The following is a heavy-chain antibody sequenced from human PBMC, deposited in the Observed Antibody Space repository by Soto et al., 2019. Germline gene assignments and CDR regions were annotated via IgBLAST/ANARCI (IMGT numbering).Heavy chain of an antibody. V-gene: IGHV4-39*01. CDR3: ARHTPAISISDH. D-gene: IGHD2-15*01. CDR2: IYYSGST. CDR1: GGSISSSSYY. J-gene: IGHJ4*02. Sequence: SESLSLTCTVSGGSISSSSYYWGWIRQPPGKGLEWIGSIYYSGSTYYNPSLKSRVTISVDTSKNQFSLKLSSVTAADTAVYYCARHTPAISISDHWGQGTLVTVS.